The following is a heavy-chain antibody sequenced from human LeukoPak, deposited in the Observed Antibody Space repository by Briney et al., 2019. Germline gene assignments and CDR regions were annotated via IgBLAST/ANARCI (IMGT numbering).Heavy chain of an antibody. CDR2: INPSGGST. Sequence: ASVKVSFKASGYTFTRYYMHWVRQAPGQGLEWMGIINPSGGSTTYAQKSQGRVTMTRDTSTSTVYMDLSSLRSEDTAVYYCARYSSPPNAFDIWGQGTMVTVSS. D-gene: IGHD6-13*01. CDR1: GYTFTRYY. J-gene: IGHJ3*02. CDR3: ARYSSPPNAFDI. V-gene: IGHV1-46*01.